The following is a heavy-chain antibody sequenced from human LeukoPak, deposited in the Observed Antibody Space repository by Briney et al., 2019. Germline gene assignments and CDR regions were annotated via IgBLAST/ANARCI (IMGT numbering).Heavy chain of an antibody. V-gene: IGHV4-4*07. J-gene: IGHJ4*02. D-gene: IGHD5-18*01. CDR3: ASIHVDTAMVDY. CDR2: VYTSGST. CDR1: GGSISSYY. Sequence: SETLSLTCTVSGGSISSYYWSWIRQPAGKGLEWIGRVYTSGSTNYNPSLKSRVTTSVDTSKNQFSLKLSSVTAADTAVYYCASIHVDTAMVDYWGQGTLVTVSS.